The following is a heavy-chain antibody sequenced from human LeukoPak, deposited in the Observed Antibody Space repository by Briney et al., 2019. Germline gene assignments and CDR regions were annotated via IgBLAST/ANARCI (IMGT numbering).Heavy chain of an antibody. CDR1: GYTFTSYD. Sequence: ASVKVSCKASGYTFTSYDINWVRQATGQGLEWMGWMNPNSGNTGYAQKFQGRVTMTRNTSISTAYMELSSLRSEDTAVYYCARGDSDYYYDSSGYSDYWGQGTLVTVSS. CDR3: ARGDSDYYYDSSGYSDY. J-gene: IGHJ4*02. D-gene: IGHD3-22*01. CDR2: MNPNSGNT. V-gene: IGHV1-8*01.